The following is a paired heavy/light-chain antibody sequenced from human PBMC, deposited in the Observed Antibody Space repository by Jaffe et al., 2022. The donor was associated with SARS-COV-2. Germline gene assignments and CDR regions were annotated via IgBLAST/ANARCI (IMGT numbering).Heavy chain of an antibody. V-gene: IGHV3-23*01. CDR3: AKDLSRFHYDSSGYYPDY. CDR2: ISGSGGST. J-gene: IGHJ4*02. D-gene: IGHD3-22*01. CDR1: GFTFSSYA. Sequence: EVQLLESGGGLVQPGGSLRLSCAASGFTFSSYAMSWVRQAPGKGLEWVSAISGSGGSTYYADSVKGRFTISRDNSKNTLYLQMNSLRAEDTAVYYCAKDLSRFHYDSSGYYPDYWGQGTLVTVSS.
Light chain of an antibody. CDR3: QQIYSTPYI. CDR2: AAS. V-gene: IGKV1-39*01. Sequence: DIQMTQSPSSLSASVGDRVTITCRASQSISTYLNWYQQKPGKAPKLLIYAASRLQSGVPSRFSGSGSGTEFTLTISSLQPEDFATYYCQQIYSTPYIFGQGTKLEIK. CDR1: QSISTY. J-gene: IGKJ2*01.